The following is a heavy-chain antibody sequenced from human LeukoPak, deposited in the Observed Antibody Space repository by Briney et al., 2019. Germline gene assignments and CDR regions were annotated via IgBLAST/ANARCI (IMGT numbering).Heavy chain of an antibody. Sequence: PGGSLRLSCAASGFTFSSYAMHWVRQAPGKGLEWVAVISYDGSNKYYADSVKGRFTISRDDAKNSLSLQMNSLRVEDTAVYYCARSGIKMVRGVIIKSPYHMDVWGKGTTVTVSS. CDR2: ISYDGSNK. CDR3: ARSGIKMVRGVIIKSPYHMDV. V-gene: IGHV3-30*04. CDR1: GFTFSSYA. J-gene: IGHJ6*03. D-gene: IGHD3-10*01.